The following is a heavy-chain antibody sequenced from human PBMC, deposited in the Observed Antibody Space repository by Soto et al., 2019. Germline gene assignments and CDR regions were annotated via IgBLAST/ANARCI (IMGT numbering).Heavy chain of an antibody. Sequence: PSETLSLTCTVSGASITSYYWSWIRQPPGKGLEWIGYIYHSGGTNYNPSLKSRVTISIDTSKKQISLRMSSVTAADTAMYYCARESGSYDPLDYWGQGTQVTSPQ. CDR1: GASITSYY. CDR2: IYHSGGT. CDR3: ARESGSYDPLDY. D-gene: IGHD1-26*01. J-gene: IGHJ4*02. V-gene: IGHV4-59*01.